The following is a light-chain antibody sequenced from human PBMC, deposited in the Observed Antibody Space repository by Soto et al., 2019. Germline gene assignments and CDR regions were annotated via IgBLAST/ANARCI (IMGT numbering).Light chain of an antibody. Sequence: QSVLTQPPSVSGAPGQRVTISCTGSSSNIGAGYDVHWYQQLPGAAPKLLIYANKNRPAGVPDRFSASKSGTSASLAITGLQAEDEADYYCQSYDSSPSGYVFGTGTKVPS. CDR3: QSYDSSPSGYV. V-gene: IGLV1-40*01. J-gene: IGLJ1*01. CDR2: ANK. CDR1: SSNIGAGYD.